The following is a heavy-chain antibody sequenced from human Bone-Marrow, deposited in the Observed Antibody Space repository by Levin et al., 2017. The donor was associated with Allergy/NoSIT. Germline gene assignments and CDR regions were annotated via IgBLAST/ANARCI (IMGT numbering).Heavy chain of an antibody. J-gene: IGHJ4*02. CDR2: MRSTTYGGTT. V-gene: IGHV3-49*03. Sequence: GGSLRLSCAGSGFSFAEYTMIWFRQGPGKGLEWVGFMRSTTYGGTTEFAASVIGRFTISRDDSNSIAYLQMKSLKSEDTAVYYCSGLVGTTTLLDFWGRGTLVTVSS. CDR1: GFSFAEYT. CDR3: SGLVGTTTLLDF. D-gene: IGHD1-26*01.